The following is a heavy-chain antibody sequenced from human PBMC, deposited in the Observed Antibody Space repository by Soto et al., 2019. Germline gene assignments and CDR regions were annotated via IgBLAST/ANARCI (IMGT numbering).Heavy chain of an antibody. D-gene: IGHD2-2*01. V-gene: IGHV4-30-4*08. CDR2: IYYTGTT. J-gene: IGHJ6*02. CDR1: GGNIGSSGPY. Sequence: PSETLSLTSPVSGGNIGSSGPYWSWIRQLPGKGLEWIGYIYYTGTTYYNPSLESRLTISMDTSNNQVSLRLTSVTVADTAVYFCARFSTLGKDYGVDVWGQGTTVTVSS. CDR3: ARFSTLGKDYGVDV.